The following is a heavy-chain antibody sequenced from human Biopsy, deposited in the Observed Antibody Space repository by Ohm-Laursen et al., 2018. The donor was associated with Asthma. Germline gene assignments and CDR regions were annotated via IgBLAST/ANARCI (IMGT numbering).Heavy chain of an antibody. Sequence: ASVKVSCKASGYTFTGYYMHWVRQAPGQRLEWMGWINAGNGNTKYSQKFQGRVTISRDTSASTAYMDLSSLRSEDTAVYYCARTYFDFLTGQVHDAFAMWGQGTMVTVSS. V-gene: IGHV1-3*01. J-gene: IGHJ3*02. CDR2: INAGNGNT. CDR1: GYTFTGYY. CDR3: ARTYFDFLTGQVHDAFAM. D-gene: IGHD3-9*01.